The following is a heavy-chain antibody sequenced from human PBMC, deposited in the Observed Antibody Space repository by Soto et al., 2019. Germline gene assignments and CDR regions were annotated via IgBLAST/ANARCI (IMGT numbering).Heavy chain of an antibody. CDR1: GFTLSSYD. V-gene: IGHV3-13*01. J-gene: IGHJ6*02. CDR2: IGSGGDT. Sequence: EVQLVESGGGLVQPGGSLRLSCAASGFTLSSYDIHWVRQATGEGLAWVSGIGSGGDTHYADSVKGRFIISRDDGKNSLYLQMNNLRVGDTAVYDCTRKTPPTGMEVWGQGATVTVSS. D-gene: IGHD3-9*01. CDR3: TRKTPPTGMEV.